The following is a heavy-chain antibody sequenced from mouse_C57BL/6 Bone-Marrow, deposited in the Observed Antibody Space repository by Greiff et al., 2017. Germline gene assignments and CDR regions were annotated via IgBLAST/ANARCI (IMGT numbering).Heavy chain of an antibody. CDR3: ARRWLYYCGSCSIAY. V-gene: IGHV1-59*01. D-gene: IGHD1-1*01. J-gene: IGHJ3*01. Sequence: VQLQQPGAELVRPGTSVKLSCKASGYTFTSYWMHWVKQRPGQGLEWIGVIDPSDSYTNYNQKFKGKATLTVDTSSSTAYMQLSSLTSEDSAVSYCARRWLYYCGSCSIAYWGQGTLVTVSA. CDR2: IDPSDSYT. CDR1: GYTFTSYW.